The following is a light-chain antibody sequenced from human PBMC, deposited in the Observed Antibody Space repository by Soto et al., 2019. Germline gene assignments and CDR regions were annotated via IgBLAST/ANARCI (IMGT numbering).Light chain of an antibody. CDR1: QSISSY. V-gene: IGKV1-39*01. Sequence: DIQMTQSPSSLSASVGDRVTITCRASQSISSYLNWYQQKPGKAPKLLIYAASSLQSGVPSRFSGSGSGTDFTLTISSLQPEDFATYYCQHYGTSPGLFTFGPGTRVDIK. CDR3: QHYGTSPGLFT. CDR2: AAS. J-gene: IGKJ3*01.